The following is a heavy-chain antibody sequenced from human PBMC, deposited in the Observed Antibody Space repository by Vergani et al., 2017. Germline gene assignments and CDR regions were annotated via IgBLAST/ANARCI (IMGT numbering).Heavy chain of an antibody. CDR3: AKGGSGSYYVRYFQH. CDR2: ISWDGGST. Sequence: EVQLVESGGVVVQPGGSLRLSCAASGFTFDDYTMHWVRQAPGKGLEWVSLISWDGGSTYYADSVKGRFTISRDNSKNTLYLQMNSLRAEDTAVYYCAKGGSGSYYVRYFQHWGQGTLVTVSS. CDR1: GFTFDDYT. J-gene: IGHJ1*01. V-gene: IGHV3-43*01. D-gene: IGHD1-26*01.